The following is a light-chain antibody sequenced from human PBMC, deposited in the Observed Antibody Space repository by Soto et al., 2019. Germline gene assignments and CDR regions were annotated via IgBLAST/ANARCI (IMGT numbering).Light chain of an antibody. Sequence: EIVLAQSPDTLSLSPGERATLSCRTIQSMSTNYLAWYQQKSGQPPRLLIYGASIRATGIPDRFSGSGSGTDFTLTISRLEPEDFAVYYCHQYDSSPLTFGGGAKVEIK. CDR3: HQYDSSPLT. CDR1: QSMSTNY. J-gene: IGKJ4*01. V-gene: IGKV3-20*01. CDR2: GAS.